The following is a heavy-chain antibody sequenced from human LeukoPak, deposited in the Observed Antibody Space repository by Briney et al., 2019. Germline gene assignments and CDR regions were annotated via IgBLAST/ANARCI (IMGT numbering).Heavy chain of an antibody. CDR1: GYSFTSYW. V-gene: IGHV5-51*01. J-gene: IGHJ4*02. D-gene: IGHD2-15*01. CDR2: IYPGDSNT. CDR3: ARHACRGGNCYSVDY. Sequence: GESLKISCKGSGYSFTSYWIGWVRAMPGKGLEWMGIIYPGDSNTRYSPSFQGQVTISADKSISTAYVQWSSLKASDTAVYYCARHACRGGNCYSVDYWGQGTLVTVSS.